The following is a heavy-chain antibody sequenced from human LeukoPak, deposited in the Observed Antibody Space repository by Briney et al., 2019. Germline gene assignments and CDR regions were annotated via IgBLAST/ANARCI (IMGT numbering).Heavy chain of an antibody. Sequence: SETLSLTCAVSGYSISSGYYWGWIRQPPGKGLEWIGSIYHSGSTYYNPSLKSRVTISVDTSKNQFSLKLSSVTAADTAVYYCARRREVQYYFDYWGRGTLVTVSS. D-gene: IGHD4/OR15-4a*01. V-gene: IGHV4-38-2*01. J-gene: IGHJ4*02. CDR1: GYSISSGYY. CDR3: ARRREVQYYFDY. CDR2: IYHSGST.